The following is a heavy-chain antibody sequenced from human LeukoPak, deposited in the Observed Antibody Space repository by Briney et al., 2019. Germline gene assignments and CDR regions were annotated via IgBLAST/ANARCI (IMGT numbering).Heavy chain of an antibody. CDR2: INHSGST. D-gene: IGHD3-10*01. V-gene: IGHV4-34*01. Sequence: PSETLSLTCAVYGGSFSGYYWSWIRQPPGKGLEWIGEINHSGSTNYNPSLKSRVTISVDTSKNQFSLKLSSVTAADTAVYYCARRSRGPWSSVTMVRGTDYWGQGTLVTVSS. J-gene: IGHJ4*02. CDR1: GGSFSGYY. CDR3: ARRSRGPWSSVTMVRGTDY.